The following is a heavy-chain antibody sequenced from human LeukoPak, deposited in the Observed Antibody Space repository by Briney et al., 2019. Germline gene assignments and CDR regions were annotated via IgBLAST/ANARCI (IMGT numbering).Heavy chain of an antibody. Sequence: PGGSLRPSCAASGFTFSDHYMDWVRQAPGKGLEWVGRTRNKANSYTTEYAASVKGRFTISRDDSKNSLYLQMNSLKTEDTAVYYCASMVRGVDYWGQGTLVTVSS. J-gene: IGHJ4*02. D-gene: IGHD3-10*01. V-gene: IGHV3-72*01. CDR1: GFTFSDHY. CDR2: TRNKANSYTT. CDR3: ASMVRGVDY.